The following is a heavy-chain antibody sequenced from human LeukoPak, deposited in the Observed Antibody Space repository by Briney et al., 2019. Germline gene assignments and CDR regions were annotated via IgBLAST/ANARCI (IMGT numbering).Heavy chain of an antibody. J-gene: IGHJ4*02. Sequence: ASVKVSCKASGYTFNRYGITWVRQAPGQGLEWMGSISGYNGNTNYAQKLQGRVTMTTDTSTSTAYMELRSLRSDDTAMYYCARDYGYGVTVMISDDYWGQGTLVTVSS. CDR3: ARDYGYGVTVMISDDY. D-gene: IGHD5-12*01. CDR2: ISGYNGNT. V-gene: IGHV1-18*01. CDR1: GYTFNRYG.